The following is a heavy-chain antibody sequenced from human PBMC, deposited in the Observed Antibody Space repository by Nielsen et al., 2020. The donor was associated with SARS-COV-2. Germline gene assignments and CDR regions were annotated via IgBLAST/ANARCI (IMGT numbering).Heavy chain of an antibody. D-gene: IGHD3-22*01. V-gene: IGHV3-21*01. CDR2: ISSSSSYI. CDR3: ARAPTYYYDSSGYTDY. Sequence: GESLKISCAASGFTFSSYSMNWVRQAPGKGLEWVSSISSSSSYIYYADSVKGRFTISRDNAKNSLYLQMNSLRAEDTAVYYCARAPTYYYDSSGYTDYWGQGTLVTVSS. J-gene: IGHJ4*02. CDR1: GFTFSSYS.